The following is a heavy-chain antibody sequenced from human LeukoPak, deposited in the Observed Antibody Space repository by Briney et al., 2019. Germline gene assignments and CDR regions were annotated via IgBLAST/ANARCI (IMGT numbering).Heavy chain of an antibody. CDR1: GYTFTAYY. CDR2: VNPNTGDT. D-gene: IGHD2-15*01. CDR3: ARDLGRRIETYYYMDV. V-gene: IGHV1-2*02. J-gene: IGHJ6*03. Sequence: ASVKVSCKASGYTFTAYYIHWVRQAPGQGLEWMGRVNPNTGDTTYAQKFQGRVTMTRDTSTSTAYMELRSLRSEDTAVYYCARDLGRRIETYYYMDVWGKGTTVTISS.